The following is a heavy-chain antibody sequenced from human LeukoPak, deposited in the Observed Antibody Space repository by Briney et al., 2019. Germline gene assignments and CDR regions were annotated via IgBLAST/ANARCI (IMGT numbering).Heavy chain of an antibody. CDR2: IYYSGST. J-gene: IGHJ4*02. V-gene: IGHV4-30-2*05. D-gene: IGHD5-24*01. Sequence: PSETLSLTCAVSGGSISSGGYSWSWIRQPPGQGLEWIGYIYYSGSTYYNPSLKSRVTISVDTSKNQFSLKLSSVTAADTAVYDGARVEDDYFDYWGQGTLVTVS. CDR3: ARVEDDYFDY. CDR1: GGSISSGGYS.